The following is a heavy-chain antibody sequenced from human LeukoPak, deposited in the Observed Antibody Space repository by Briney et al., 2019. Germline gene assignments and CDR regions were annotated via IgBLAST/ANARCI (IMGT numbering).Heavy chain of an antibody. V-gene: IGHV1-18*01. CDR1: GYTFTSYG. J-gene: IGHJ6*03. CDR3: ARVRPSTDYGARRGYYYYYYMDV. D-gene: IGHD4-17*01. Sequence: ASVKVSCKASGYTFTSYGISWVRQAPGQGLEWMGWISAYNGNTNYAQKLQGRVTMTTDTSTSTAYMELRSLRSDDTAVYYCARVRPSTDYGARRGYYYYYYMDVWGKGTTVTISS. CDR2: ISAYNGNT.